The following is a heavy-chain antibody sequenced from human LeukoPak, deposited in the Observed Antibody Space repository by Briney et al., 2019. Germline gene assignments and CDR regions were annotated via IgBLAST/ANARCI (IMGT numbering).Heavy chain of an antibody. V-gene: IGHV4-59*12. CDR1: GGSISIFY. Sequence: SETLSLTCTVSGGSISIFYWNWIRQPPGKGLEWIGYINYSGSTSYNPSLKSRVTISVDTPKNQFSLRLTSVTAADTAVYYCARVTYNGYQHFDYWGQGNLVTVS. CDR2: INYSGST. J-gene: IGHJ4*02. CDR3: ARVTYNGYQHFDY. D-gene: IGHD3-10*01.